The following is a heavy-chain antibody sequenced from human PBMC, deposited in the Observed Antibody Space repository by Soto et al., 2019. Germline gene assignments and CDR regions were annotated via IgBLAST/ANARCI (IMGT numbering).Heavy chain of an antibody. D-gene: IGHD1-26*01. Sequence: ETLSLTCTISGGSISVYYWSWIRQPPGQALEWIGYIYDSGSPYYNPSLRSRVIISADTSKNQISLKLTSATAADTAVYYCARGVGSSPPRYWGRGTLVTVSS. CDR2: IYDSGSP. CDR1: GGSISVYY. J-gene: IGHJ4*02. CDR3: ARGVGSSPPRY. V-gene: IGHV4-59*01.